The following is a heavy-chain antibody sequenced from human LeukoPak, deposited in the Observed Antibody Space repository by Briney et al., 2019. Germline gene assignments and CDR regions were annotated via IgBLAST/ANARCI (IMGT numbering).Heavy chain of an antibody. D-gene: IGHD3-16*02. CDR2: INHSGST. CDR1: GGSFSGYY. V-gene: IGHV4-34*01. CDR3: ARLEVRAYDYVWGSYRPRGVYYFDY. J-gene: IGHJ4*02. Sequence: SETLSLTCAVYGGSFSGYYWSWIRQPPGKGLEWIGEINHSGSTNYNPSLKSRVTISVDTSKNQFSLKLSSVTAADTAVYYCARLEVRAYDYVWGSYRPRGVYYFDYWGQGTLVTVSS.